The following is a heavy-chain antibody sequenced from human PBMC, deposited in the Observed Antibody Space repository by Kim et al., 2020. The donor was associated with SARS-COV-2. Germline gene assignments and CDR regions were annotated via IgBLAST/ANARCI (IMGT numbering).Heavy chain of an antibody. D-gene: IGHD2-21*02. CDR1: GFTFSSYA. J-gene: IGHJ2*01. V-gene: IGHV3-23*01. CDR2: ISGSGGST. CDR3: AKAYGGNSDWYFDV. Sequence: GGSLRLSCAASGFTFSSYAMSWVRQAPGKGLEWVSGISGSGGSTYYADSVKGRFTISRDNSENTLYLLYLQMNSLRAEDTAVYYCAKAYGGNSDWYFDVWGRDTLVTVS.